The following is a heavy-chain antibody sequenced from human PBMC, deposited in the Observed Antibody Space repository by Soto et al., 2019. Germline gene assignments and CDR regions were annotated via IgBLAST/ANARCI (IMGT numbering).Heavy chain of an antibody. J-gene: IGHJ4*02. CDR2: IVVGSGNT. CDR1: GFTFTSSA. D-gene: IGHD5-12*01. V-gene: IGHV1-58*01. Sequence: QMPLVQSGPEVKKPGTSVKVSCKASGFTFTSSAVQWVRQARGQRLEWIGWIVVGSGNTNYAQKFQERVTITRDMSTSTAYMELSSLRSEDTAVYYCAAERYGGYGGVDYWGQGTLVTVSS. CDR3: AAERYGGYGGVDY.